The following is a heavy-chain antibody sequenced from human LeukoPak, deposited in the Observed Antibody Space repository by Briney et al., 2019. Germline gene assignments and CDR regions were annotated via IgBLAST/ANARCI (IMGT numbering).Heavy chain of an antibody. Sequence: GASVKVSCKASGYTFTGYYMHWVRQAPGQGLEWMGWINPNSGGTNYARKFQGWVTMTRDTSISTAYMELSRLRSDDTAVYYCAREGRGSGSYYTFWFDPWGQGTLVTVSS. J-gene: IGHJ5*02. D-gene: IGHD3-10*01. CDR3: AREGRGSGSYYTFWFDP. CDR2: INPNSGGT. CDR1: GYTFTGYY. V-gene: IGHV1-2*04.